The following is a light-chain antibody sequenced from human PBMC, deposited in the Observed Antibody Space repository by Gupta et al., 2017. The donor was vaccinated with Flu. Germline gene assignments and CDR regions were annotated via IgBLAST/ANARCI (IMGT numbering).Light chain of an antibody. V-gene: IGLV3-25*03. CDR3: QSADSSGTSWV. Sequence: GNALPKQYAYWYQQKPGQAPVLVIYKDSERPSGIPERFAGSSSGTTVTLTISGVQAEDEADYYCQSADSSGTSWVFGGGTKLTVL. J-gene: IGLJ3*02. CDR1: ALPKQY. CDR2: KDS.